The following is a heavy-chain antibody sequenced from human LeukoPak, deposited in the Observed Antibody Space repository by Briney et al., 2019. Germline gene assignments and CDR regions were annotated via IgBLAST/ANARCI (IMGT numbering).Heavy chain of an antibody. CDR2: IRSKAYGGTT. D-gene: IGHD2-21*02. J-gene: IGHJ4*02. CDR3: TRPSGVVVVTAIDY. Sequence: GGSLRLSCTASGFTFGDYAMSWFRQAPGKGLEWAGFIRSKAYGGTTEYAASVKGRFTISRDDSKSIAYLQMNSLKTEDTAVYYCTRPSGVVVVTAIDYWGQGTLVTVSS. V-gene: IGHV3-49*03. CDR1: GFTFGDYA.